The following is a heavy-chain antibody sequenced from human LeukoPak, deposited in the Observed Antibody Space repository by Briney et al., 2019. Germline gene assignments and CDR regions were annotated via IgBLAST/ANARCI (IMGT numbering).Heavy chain of an antibody. CDR1: GFTFSSYS. V-gene: IGHV3-21*01. CDR2: ISSSSSYI. J-gene: IGHJ4*02. CDR3: APDVDTAMRY. Sequence: GGSLRLSCAASGFTFSSYSMNWVRQAPGKGLEWVSSISSSSSYIYYADSVKGRFTISRDNAKNSLYPQMNSLRAEDTAVYYCAPDVDTAMRYWGQGTLVTVSS. D-gene: IGHD5-18*01.